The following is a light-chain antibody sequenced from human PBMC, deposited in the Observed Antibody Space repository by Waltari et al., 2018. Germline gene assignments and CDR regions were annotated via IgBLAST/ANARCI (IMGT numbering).Light chain of an antibody. CDR2: AAS. CDR3: QQYYSYPRYT. CDR1: QGISSY. Sequence: AIRMTQSPSSLSASTGDRVTLTCRASQGISSYLAWYQQKPGKAPKLLIYAASTLQSGVPSRFSGSGSGTDFTLTISCLQSEDFATYYCQQYYSYPRYTFGQGTKLEIK. V-gene: IGKV1-8*01. J-gene: IGKJ2*01.